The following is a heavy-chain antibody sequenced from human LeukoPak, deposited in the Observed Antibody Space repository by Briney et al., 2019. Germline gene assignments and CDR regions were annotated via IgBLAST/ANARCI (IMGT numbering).Heavy chain of an antibody. CDR3: ARGGLESGGASY. V-gene: IGHV4-59*01. Sequence: SETLSLTCTVYGGSISGYYWSWIRQPPGKGLEWIGYIYYSGSTNYNPSLKSRVTISVDTSKNQFSLKLSSVTAADTAVYYCARGGLESGGASYWGQGTLVTVSS. CDR1: GGSISGYY. D-gene: IGHD2-15*01. CDR2: IYYSGST. J-gene: IGHJ4*02.